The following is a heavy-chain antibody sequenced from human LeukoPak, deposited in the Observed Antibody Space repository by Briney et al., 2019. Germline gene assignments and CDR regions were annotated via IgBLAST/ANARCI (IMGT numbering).Heavy chain of an antibody. CDR3: ARDRNTDFWSGYHTNYFDY. CDR1: GFIFSNYW. D-gene: IGHD3-3*01. V-gene: IGHV3-7*01. CDR2: IKQDGGEK. J-gene: IGHJ4*02. Sequence: GGSLRLSCAASGFIFSNYWMTWVRHAPGKGLEWVATIKQDGGEKYYVDSVKGRFTISRDNAKNSLSLQMSSLRAEDTAVYYCARDRNTDFWSGYHTNYFDYWGQGTLVTVSS.